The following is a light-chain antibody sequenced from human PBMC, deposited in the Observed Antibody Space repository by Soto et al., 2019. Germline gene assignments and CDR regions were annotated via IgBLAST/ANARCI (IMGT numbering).Light chain of an antibody. Sequence: EIVMTQSPAILSVSPGETGTLSCRASQDIGTKLAWYQQKPGQAPRLLMYDVSTRASAAPARFSGSGSGSEFTLTISSLQSEDFAIYFCQQYYHWRTFGQGTKAAIK. J-gene: IGKJ1*01. CDR3: QQYYHWRT. CDR1: QDIGTK. CDR2: DVS. V-gene: IGKV3-15*01.